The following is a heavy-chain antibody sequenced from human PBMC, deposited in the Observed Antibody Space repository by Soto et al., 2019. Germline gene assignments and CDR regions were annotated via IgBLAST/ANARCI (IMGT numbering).Heavy chain of an antibody. D-gene: IGHD2-2*01. Sequence: QTGGSLRLSCAASGFTFSSYAMHWVRQAPGKGLEWVAVISYDGSNKYYADSVKGRFTISRDNSKNTLYLQMNSLRAEDTAVYYCARATGSYCSSTSCFVDYWGQGTLVTVSS. V-gene: IGHV3-30-3*01. CDR2: ISYDGSNK. CDR3: ARATGSYCSSTSCFVDY. CDR1: GFTFSSYA. J-gene: IGHJ4*02.